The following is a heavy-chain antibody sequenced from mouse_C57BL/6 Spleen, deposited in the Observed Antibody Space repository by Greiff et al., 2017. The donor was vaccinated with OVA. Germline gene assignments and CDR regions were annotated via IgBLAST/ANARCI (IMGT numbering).Heavy chain of an antibody. CDR2: IDPENGDT. J-gene: IGHJ2*01. CDR3: TGITTVVATDY. D-gene: IGHD1-1*01. Sequence: VQLQQSGAELVRPGASVKLSCTASGFNIKDDYMHWVKQRPEQGLEWIGWIDPENGDTEYASKFKGKATITADTSSNTAYLQLSSLTSEDTAVYYCTGITTVVATDYWGQGTTLTVSS. CDR1: GFNIKDDY. V-gene: IGHV14-4*01.